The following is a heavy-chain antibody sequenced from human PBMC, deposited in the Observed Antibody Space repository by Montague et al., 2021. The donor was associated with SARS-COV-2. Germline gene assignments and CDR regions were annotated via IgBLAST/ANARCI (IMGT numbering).Heavy chain of an antibody. CDR1: GGSISSSSYY. Sequence: SETLSLTCTVSGGSISSSSYYWGWIRQPPGKGLEWIGSIYYSGSTYYNPSLKSRVTISVDTSKNQFSLKLSPVTAADTAVYYCARLVETHDYYYGMDVWGQGTLVTVSS. CDR3: ARLVETHDYYYGMDV. CDR2: IYYSGST. J-gene: IGHJ6*02. D-gene: IGHD4-23*01. V-gene: IGHV4-39*01.